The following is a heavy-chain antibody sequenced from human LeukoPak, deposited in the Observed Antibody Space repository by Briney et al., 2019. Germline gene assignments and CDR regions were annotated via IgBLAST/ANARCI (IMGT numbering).Heavy chain of an antibody. V-gene: IGHV4-4*09. D-gene: IGHD3-22*01. CDR2: IYTSGST. J-gene: IGHJ4*02. CDR3: AREPTYYYDSSGYYIH. CDR1: GGSISSYY. Sequence: PSETLSLTCTVSGGSISSYYWSWIRQPPGKGLEWIGYIYTSGSTNYNPSLKSRVTISVDTSKNQFSLKLSSVTAADTAVYYCAREPTYYYDSSGYYIHWGQGTLVTVSS.